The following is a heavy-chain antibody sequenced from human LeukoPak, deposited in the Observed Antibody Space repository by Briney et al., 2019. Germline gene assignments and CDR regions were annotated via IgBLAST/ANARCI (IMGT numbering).Heavy chain of an antibody. CDR1: GGSISSSNW. V-gene: IGHV4-4*02. CDR2: IYHSGST. CDR3: ARDSTGHGFVTMVRGVPFFDAFDI. D-gene: IGHD3-10*01. Sequence: PSETLSLTRAVSGGSISSSNWWSWVRQPPGKGLEWIGEIYHSGSTSYNPSLRSRVTISVDKSKNQFSLKLSSVTAADTAVYYCARDSTGHGFVTMVRGVPFFDAFDIWGQGTMVTVSS. J-gene: IGHJ3*02.